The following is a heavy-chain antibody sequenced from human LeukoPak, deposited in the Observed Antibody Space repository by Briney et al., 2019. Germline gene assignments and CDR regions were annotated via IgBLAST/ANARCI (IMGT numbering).Heavy chain of an antibody. Sequence: ASVTVSCKASGYTLSGYYMHWVRQAPGQGLEWMGWMSYNTGGTNFAQTFQGRVTMTRDTSITTVYMELSSLTSDDTAVYYCARSGYYYGLDVWGQGTTVTVSS. CDR2: MSYNTGGT. CDR1: GYTLSGYY. D-gene: IGHD3-10*01. V-gene: IGHV1-2*02. J-gene: IGHJ6*02. CDR3: ARSGYYYGLDV.